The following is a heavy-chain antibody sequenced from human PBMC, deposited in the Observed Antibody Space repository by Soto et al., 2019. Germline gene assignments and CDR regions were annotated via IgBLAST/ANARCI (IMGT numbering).Heavy chain of an antibody. CDR1: GCTFTHHY. CDR3: ARATYEYDSSVYSPFDY. V-gene: IGHV1-46*01. J-gene: IGHJ5*01. CDR2: MNPSGGSP. Sequence: ASGKISCDEFGCTFTHHYIHWVRQAPGQEFEWMGIMNPSGGSPNYAQKFQGRVTMTRDTSASTAYMELSSLSSEDTAIYYCARATYEYDSSVYSPFDYWGDVHLVPVS. D-gene: IGHD3-22*01.